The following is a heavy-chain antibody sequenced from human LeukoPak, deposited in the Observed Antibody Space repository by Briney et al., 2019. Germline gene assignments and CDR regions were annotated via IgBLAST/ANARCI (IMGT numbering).Heavy chain of an antibody. CDR1: CGSFSGYY. D-gene: IGHD2-2*01. Sequence: SETLSLTCAVYCGSFSGYYWSWIRQPPGKGLEWIGEINHSGSTNYNPSLKSRVTISVDTSKNQFSLKLSSVTAADTAVYYCARVYCSSTSCYGSGVDYWGQGTLVTVSS. CDR3: ARVYCSSTSCYGSGVDY. V-gene: IGHV4-34*01. J-gene: IGHJ4*02. CDR2: INHSGST.